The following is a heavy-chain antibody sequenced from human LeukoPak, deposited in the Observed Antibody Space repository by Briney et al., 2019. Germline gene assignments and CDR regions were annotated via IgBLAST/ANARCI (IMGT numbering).Heavy chain of an antibody. CDR2: IRGSGTST. CDR1: GFTFSSNA. Sequence: GGSLRLSCAASGFTFSSNAMSWVRQAPGKGLEWVSTIRGSGTSTYYADSVKGRFTISRDNSKNSLSLQMNSLRDEDTAVYYCARADRSGTYNFDYWGQGTLVTVSS. V-gene: IGHV3-23*01. J-gene: IGHJ4*02. CDR3: ARADRSGTYNFDY. D-gene: IGHD1-26*01.